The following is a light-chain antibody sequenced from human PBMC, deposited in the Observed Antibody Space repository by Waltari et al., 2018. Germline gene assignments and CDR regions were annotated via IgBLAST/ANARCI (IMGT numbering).Light chain of an antibody. CDR3: QQLNSYPIT. Sequence: RARQGISSKLAWYQQKPGKAPKLLISAASTLQSGVPLRFSGSGSGTDFTLTISSLQPEDFATYYCQQLNSYPITFGQGTRLEIK. V-gene: IGKV1-9*01. CDR1: QGISSK. J-gene: IGKJ5*01. CDR2: AAS.